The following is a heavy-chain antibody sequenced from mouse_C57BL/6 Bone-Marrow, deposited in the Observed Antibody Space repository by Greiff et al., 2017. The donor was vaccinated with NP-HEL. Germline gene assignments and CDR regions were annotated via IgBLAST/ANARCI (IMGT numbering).Heavy chain of an antibody. V-gene: IGHV5-17*01. J-gene: IGHJ3*01. CDR2: ISSGSSTI. CDR1: GFTFSDYG. Sequence: EVQLVESGGGLVKPGGSLKLSCAASGFTFSDYGMHWVRQAPEKGLEWVAYISSGSSTIDYADTVKGRFTISRDNTKNTLFLQVTSLRSEDTAMYYCARWDYYGSRFAYWCQGTLVTVSA. D-gene: IGHD1-1*01. CDR3: ARWDYYGSRFAY.